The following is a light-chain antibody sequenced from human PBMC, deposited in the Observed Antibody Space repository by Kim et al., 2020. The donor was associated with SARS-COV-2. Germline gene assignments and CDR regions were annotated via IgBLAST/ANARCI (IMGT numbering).Light chain of an antibody. CDR1: NIGSKS. CDR3: QVWDSSSDHPGV. J-gene: IGLJ3*02. Sequence: PGRPARITFGGNNIGSKSVHCYQQKPGQAPVLVIYYDSDRPSGIPERFSGSNSGNTATLTISRVEAGDEADYYCQVWDSSSDHPGVFGGGTQLTVL. V-gene: IGLV3-21*04. CDR2: YDS.